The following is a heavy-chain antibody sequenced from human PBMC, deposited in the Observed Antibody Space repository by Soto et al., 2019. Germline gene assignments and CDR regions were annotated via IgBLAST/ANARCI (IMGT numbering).Heavy chain of an antibody. D-gene: IGHD3-3*02. CDR3: ARGHFYGLESYYFDY. V-gene: IGHV1-69*13. CDR2: IIPIFGTA. J-gene: IGHJ4*02. CDR1: GGTFSSYA. Sequence: GASVKVSCKASGGTFSSYAISWVRQAPGQGLEWMGGIIPIFGTANYAQKFQGRVTITADESTSTAYMELSSLRSEDTAVYYCARGHFYGLESYYFDYWGQGTLVTVSS.